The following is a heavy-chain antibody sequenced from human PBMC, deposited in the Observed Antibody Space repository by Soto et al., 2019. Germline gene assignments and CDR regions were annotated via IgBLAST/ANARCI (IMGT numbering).Heavy chain of an antibody. CDR3: ARGNGIEGSFDP. CDR1: GFTFSTYS. J-gene: IGHJ5*02. Sequence: PGGSLRLSCVASGFTFSTYSMNWVRQAPGKGLEWISYITGSGTTIFYADSVKGRFTISRDNARNSLYLQMNSLRDEDTSVYYCARGNGIEGSFDPWGQGTLVTVSS. V-gene: IGHV3-48*02. CDR2: ITGSGTTI. D-gene: IGHD4-4*01.